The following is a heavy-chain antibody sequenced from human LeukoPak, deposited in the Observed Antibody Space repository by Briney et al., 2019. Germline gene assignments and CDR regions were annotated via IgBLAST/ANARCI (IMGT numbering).Heavy chain of an antibody. Sequence: PGGSLRLSCAASGFTFSSYSMNWVRQAPGKGLEWVSYISSSGSTIYYADSVKGRFTISRDNAKNSLYLQMNSLRAEDTAVYYCASQSSFDSLTDYWGQGTLVTVSS. V-gene: IGHV3-48*04. CDR1: GFTFSSYS. J-gene: IGHJ4*02. D-gene: IGHD3-9*01. CDR3: ASQSSFDSLTDY. CDR2: ISSSGSTI.